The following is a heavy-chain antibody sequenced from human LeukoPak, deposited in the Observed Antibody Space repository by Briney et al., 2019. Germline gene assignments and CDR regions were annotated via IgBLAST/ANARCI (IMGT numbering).Heavy chain of an antibody. CDR3: AKGSSGSYPRNWFDP. CDR2: ISGSGGST. Sequence: GGSLRLSCAASGFTFSSFALTWVRQAPGKGLEWVSVISGSGGSTYYADSVKGRFTISRDNSKNTLFLQMNSLRAEDTAVYYCAKGSSGSYPRNWFDPWGQGTLVTVSS. J-gene: IGHJ5*02. V-gene: IGHV3-23*01. CDR1: GFTFSSFA. D-gene: IGHD3-10*01.